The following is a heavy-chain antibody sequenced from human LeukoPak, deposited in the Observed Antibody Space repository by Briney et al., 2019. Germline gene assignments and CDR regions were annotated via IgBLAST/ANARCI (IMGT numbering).Heavy chain of an antibody. J-gene: IGHJ3*02. D-gene: IGHD5-12*01. V-gene: IGHV1-8*01. CDR2: MNPNSGNT. Sequence: ASVKVSCKASGYTFTSYDINWVRQATGQGLEWMGWMNPNSGNTGYAQKFQGRVTMTRNTSISTAYMELSSLRSEDTAVYYCAPRLQDSTRAFDIWGQGTMVTVSS. CDR3: APRLQDSTRAFDI. CDR1: GYTFTSYD.